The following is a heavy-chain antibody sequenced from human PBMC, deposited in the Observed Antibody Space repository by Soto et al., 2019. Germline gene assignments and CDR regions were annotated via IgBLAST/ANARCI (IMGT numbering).Heavy chain of an antibody. Sequence: QVQLQESGPGLVKASQTLSLTCTVSGGSISSVGYYGSWIRQHPGKGLEWIGYIYNSRSTYYNPSLKSRDTISADSSKNQFSLKLSSVTAADTAVYYSARDPAPCGQGTLVTVSS. J-gene: IGHJ5*02. V-gene: IGHV4-31*03. CDR3: ARDPAP. CDR1: GGSISSVGYY. CDR2: IYNSRST.